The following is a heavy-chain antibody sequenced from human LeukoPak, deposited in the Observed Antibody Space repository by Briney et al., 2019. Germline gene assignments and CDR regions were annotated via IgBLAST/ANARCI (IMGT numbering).Heavy chain of an antibody. J-gene: IGHJ4*02. CDR1: GFTFSSYG. D-gene: IGHD5-24*01. Sequence: GRSLRLSCAASGFTFSSYGMHWVRQAPGKGLEWVAVISYDGSNKYYADSVKGRFTISRDNSKNTLYLQMNSLRAEDTAVYYCAKEVEMATIILGDFDYWGQGTLVTVSS. V-gene: IGHV3-30*18. CDR3: AKEVEMATIILGDFDY. CDR2: ISYDGSNK.